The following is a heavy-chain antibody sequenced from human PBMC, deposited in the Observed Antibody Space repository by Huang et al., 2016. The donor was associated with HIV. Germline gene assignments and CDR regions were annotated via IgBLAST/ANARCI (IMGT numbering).Heavy chain of an antibody. D-gene: IGHD2-15*01. V-gene: IGHV4-59*11. Sequence: QVQLQESGPGLVKPSETLSLTCSVSGGSISSHYWSWIRQPPGKGLEWIGSIYYSGVSNYSPSLKRRVFISVDTSRNQFALKLSCVTAADTAVYYCARDRRHCSGGSCYYSDYWGHGTLVTVSS. CDR1: GGSISSHY. CDR2: IYYSGVS. J-gene: IGHJ4*01. CDR3: ARDRRHCSGGSCYYSDY.